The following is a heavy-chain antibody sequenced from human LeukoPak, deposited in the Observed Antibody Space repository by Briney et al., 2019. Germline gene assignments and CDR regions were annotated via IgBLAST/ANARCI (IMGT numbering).Heavy chain of an antibody. J-gene: IGHJ4*02. CDR2: ISGSGGST. V-gene: IGHV3-23*01. Sequence: PGGSLRLSCAASGFTFSSYAMSWVRQAPGKGLEWVSAISGSGGSTYYADSVKGRFTISRDNSKNTLYLQMNSLRAEDTAVYYCAKNHRQAYCGGDCYYGYWGQGTLVTVSS. CDR1: GFTFSSYA. D-gene: IGHD2-21*02. CDR3: AKNHRQAYCGGDCYYGY.